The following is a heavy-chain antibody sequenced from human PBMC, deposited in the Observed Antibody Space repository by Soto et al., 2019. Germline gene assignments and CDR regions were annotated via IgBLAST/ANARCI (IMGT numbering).Heavy chain of an antibody. Sequence: QVQLQQWGAGPLRPLETLSLTCGVSGGSFSGYYWGWISQSPGKGLEWIGEINDRGSINYNPSLKSRVSISVDTSKNHYSLNLRSVTAADTAVYYCARESHDILTGPPWVWYFDLWGRGTLVTVSS. CDR1: GGSFSGYY. CDR2: INDRGSI. V-gene: IGHV4-34*01. D-gene: IGHD3-9*01. J-gene: IGHJ2*01. CDR3: ARESHDILTGPPWVWYFDL.